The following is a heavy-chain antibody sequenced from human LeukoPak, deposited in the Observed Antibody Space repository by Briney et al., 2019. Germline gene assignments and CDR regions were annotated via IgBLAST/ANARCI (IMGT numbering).Heavy chain of an antibody. J-gene: IGHJ4*02. V-gene: IGHV3-21*01. Sequence: GGSLRISCAASGFTFSSYSMNWVRQAPGKGLEWVSSISSSSYIYYADSVKGRFTISRDNAKNSLYLQMNSLRAEDTAVYYCAREGWTYFDCWGQGTLVTVSS. CDR3: AREGWTYFDC. D-gene: IGHD6-19*01. CDR2: ISSSSYI. CDR1: GFTFSSYS.